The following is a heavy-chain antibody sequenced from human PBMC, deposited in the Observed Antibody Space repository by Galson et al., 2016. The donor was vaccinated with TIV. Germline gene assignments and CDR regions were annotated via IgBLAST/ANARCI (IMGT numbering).Heavy chain of an antibody. CDR1: GFSFSNYA. CDR3: AKRPILTIFGACSNYCDS. V-gene: IGHV3-23*01. Sequence: SLRLSCAASGFSFSNYAMSWVRQAPGRGLEWVSGIGGSGGSPNYGDSVKGRFTISRDNSKNILYLQMNSLRAEDTAVYYCAKRPILTIFGACSNYCDSWGQGTLVTGSS. CDR2: IGGSGGSP. D-gene: IGHD3-3*01. J-gene: IGHJ4*02.